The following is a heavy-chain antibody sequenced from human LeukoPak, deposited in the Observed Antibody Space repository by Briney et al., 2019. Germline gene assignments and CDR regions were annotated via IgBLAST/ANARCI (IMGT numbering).Heavy chain of an antibody. V-gene: IGHV1-69*04. D-gene: IGHD6-13*01. J-gene: IGHJ4*02. CDR3: ARDAGTGYFDY. Sequence: SVKVSCTASGGTFSSYAISWVRQAPGQGLEWMGRIIPILGIANYAQKFQGRVTITADKSTSTAYMELSSLRSEDTAVYYCARDAGTGYFDYWGQGTLVTVSS. CDR1: GGTFSSYA. CDR2: IIPILGIA.